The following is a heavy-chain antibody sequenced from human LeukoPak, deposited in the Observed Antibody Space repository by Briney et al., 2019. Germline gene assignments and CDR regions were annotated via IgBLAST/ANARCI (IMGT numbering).Heavy chain of an antibody. J-gene: IGHJ4*02. CDR3: VKEPAITGIADS. Sequence: GGSLRLSCAASGFTFNNYAMSWVRQVPGKGLEWVSAIGDYGGHIYYEDSVKGRFTISRDTSKNTVHLQRNRLRADDTAIYYCVKEPAITGIADSGGLGTLVTVSS. D-gene: IGHD1-20*01. CDR2: IGDYGGHI. CDR1: GFTFNNYA. V-gene: IGHV3-23*01.